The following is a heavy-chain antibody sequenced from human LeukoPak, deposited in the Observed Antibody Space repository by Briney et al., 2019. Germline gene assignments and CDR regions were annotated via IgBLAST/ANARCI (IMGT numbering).Heavy chain of an antibody. J-gene: IGHJ4*02. CDR2: IRAYNGKT. CDR1: GYTFTSYG. Sequence: ASVKVSCKGSGYTFTSYGNSWVRQAPGQGLEGMGWIRAYNGKTNYAQRLQGRVTINTDTSRRTVNMDVRGLSSGDGAVCFWSKALNRYDYVCGSYRSYFDYWGQGTLVTVSS. CDR3: SKALNRYDYVCGSYRSYFDY. V-gene: IGHV1-18*01. D-gene: IGHD3-16*02.